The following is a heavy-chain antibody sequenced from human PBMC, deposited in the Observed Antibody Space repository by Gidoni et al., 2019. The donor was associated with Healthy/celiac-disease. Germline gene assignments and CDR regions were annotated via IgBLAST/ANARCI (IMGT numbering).Heavy chain of an antibody. CDR3: ARGYYGDYIDY. D-gene: IGHD4-17*01. Sequence: QVQLVESGGGVVQPGRSLRLSCAASGFTFSSYGMHWVRQAPGKGLEWVAVIWYDGSNKYYADSVKGRFTISRDNSKNTLYLQMNSLRAEDTAVYYCARGYYGDYIDYWGQGTLVTVSS. CDR1: GFTFSSYG. CDR2: IWYDGSNK. V-gene: IGHV3-33*01. J-gene: IGHJ4*02.